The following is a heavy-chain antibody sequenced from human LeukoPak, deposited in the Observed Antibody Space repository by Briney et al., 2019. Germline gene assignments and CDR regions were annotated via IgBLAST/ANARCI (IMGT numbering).Heavy chain of an antibody. Sequence: GGSLRLSCAVYGFSIRSSWMSWVRQTPGKGLEWVADMNEDGSGTYYVYSVKGRFTVSRDNAKNSLYLQMSSLRAEDTAVYYCARDPAWRAIDYWGQGTLVTVSS. CDR1: GFSIRSSW. CDR2: MNEDGSGT. CDR3: ARDPAWRAIDY. D-gene: IGHD2-2*01. V-gene: IGHV3-7*01. J-gene: IGHJ4*02.